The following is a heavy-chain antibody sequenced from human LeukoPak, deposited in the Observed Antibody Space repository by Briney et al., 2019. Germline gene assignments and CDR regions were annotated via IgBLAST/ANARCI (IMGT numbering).Heavy chain of an antibody. CDR3: ARDTIVATRQGYYYYGMDV. CDR1: GFTFSSYG. J-gene: IGHJ6*04. D-gene: IGHD5-12*01. CDR2: IWYDGSNK. Sequence: GGSLRLSCAASGFTFSSYGMHWVRQAPGKGLEWVAVIWYDGSNKYYADSVKGRFTISRDNSKNTLYLQMNRLRAEDTAVYYCARDTIVATRQGYYYYGMDVWGKGTTVTVSS. V-gene: IGHV3-33*01.